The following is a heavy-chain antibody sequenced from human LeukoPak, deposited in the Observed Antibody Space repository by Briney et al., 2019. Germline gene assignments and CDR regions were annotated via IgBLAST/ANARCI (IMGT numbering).Heavy chain of an antibody. V-gene: IGHV3-21*01. CDR3: ASWGTYAFDI. Sequence: GGSLRLSCAASGFTFSSYSMNWVRQAPGKGLEGVSSISSSSSYIYYADLVKGRFTISRDNAKNSLYLQMNSLRAEDTAVYYCASWGTYAFDIWGQGTMVTVSS. CDR2: ISSSSSYI. D-gene: IGHD7-27*01. J-gene: IGHJ3*02. CDR1: GFTFSSYS.